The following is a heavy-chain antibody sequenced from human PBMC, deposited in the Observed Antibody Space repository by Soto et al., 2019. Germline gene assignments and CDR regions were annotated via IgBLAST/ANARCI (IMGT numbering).Heavy chain of an antibody. CDR1: GFTFSSNW. V-gene: IGHV3-74*01. J-gene: IGHJ4*02. CDR2: IDNDGSSR. D-gene: IGHD6-19*01. Sequence: EVTLVESGGGLVQPGGSLRLSCAASGFTFSSNWMHWVRQGPGKGLVWVSRIDNDGSSRDYADSVKGRFTISRDTAKNTLYLEMSSLRAEDTAVYYCATDGGWYSPDYWGQGTLVTVSS. CDR3: ATDGGWYSPDY.